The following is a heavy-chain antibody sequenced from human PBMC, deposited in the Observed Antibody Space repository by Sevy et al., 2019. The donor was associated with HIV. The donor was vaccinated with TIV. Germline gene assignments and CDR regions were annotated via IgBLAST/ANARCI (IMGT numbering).Heavy chain of an antibody. D-gene: IGHD4-17*01. CDR1: GFTFSSYG. Sequence: GGSVRLSCAASGFTFSSYGMHWVRQAPGKGLEWVAVISYDGSNKYYADSVKGRFTISRDNSKNTLYLQMNSLRDGDTDVYYCAKDRYGGNEWDYYGMDVWGQGTTVTVSS. J-gene: IGHJ6*02. CDR2: ISYDGSNK. V-gene: IGHV3-30*18. CDR3: AKDRYGGNEWDYYGMDV.